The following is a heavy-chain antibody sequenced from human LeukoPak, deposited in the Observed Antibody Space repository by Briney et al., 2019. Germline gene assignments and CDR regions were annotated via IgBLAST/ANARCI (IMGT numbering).Heavy chain of an antibody. CDR3: ASGSTVSQRNDTMDY. CDR1: GFTFSDHY. Sequence: GGSLRLSCTASGFTFSDHYMDWVRQAPGKGLEWVSSISTSSKHIYYADSVKGRFTISRDNAKNSLFLQMNSLRDEDTAVYYCASGSTVSQRNDTMDYWGQGTLVTVSS. CDR2: ISTSSKHI. D-gene: IGHD4-17*01. J-gene: IGHJ4*02. V-gene: IGHV3-21*06.